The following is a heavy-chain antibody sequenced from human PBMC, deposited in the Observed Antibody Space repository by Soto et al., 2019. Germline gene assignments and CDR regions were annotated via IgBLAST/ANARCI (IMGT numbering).Heavy chain of an antibody. CDR1: GFLLTTAW. V-gene: IGHV3-15*01. CDR3: ATCYGSGTDCQEDYLAF. CDR2: VKRKTNGGTT. D-gene: IGHD3-10*01. Sequence: GGSLRLSCATSGFLLTTAWMSSVRQAPGKGPEWVGRVKRKTNGGTTDYAAPVKDRFNISRDDSKNTLYLQMNNLKTEDTAVYYCATCYGSGTDCQEDYLAFWGQGTPVTVSS. J-gene: IGHJ4*02.